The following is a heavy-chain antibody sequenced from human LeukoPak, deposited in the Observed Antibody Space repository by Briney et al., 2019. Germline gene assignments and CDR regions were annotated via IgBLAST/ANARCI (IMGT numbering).Heavy chain of an antibody. CDR3: AKAVGAIGKSY. V-gene: IGHV3-23*01. J-gene: IGHJ4*02. CDR1: GGSFSGYY. Sequence: ETLSLTCAVYGGSFSGYYWSWIRQAPGKGLEWVSAISGSGGSTYYADSVKGRFTISRDNSKNTLYLQMNSLRAEDTAVYYCAKAVGAIGKSYWGQGTLVTVSS. CDR2: ISGSGGST. D-gene: IGHD1-26*01.